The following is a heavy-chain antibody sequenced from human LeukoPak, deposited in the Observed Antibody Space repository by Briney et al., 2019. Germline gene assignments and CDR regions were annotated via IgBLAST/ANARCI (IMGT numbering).Heavy chain of an antibody. Sequence: PGGSLRLSCAASGFTVSSNYMSWVRQAPGKGLEWVSGISWNSGSIGYADSVKGRFTISRDNAKNSLYLQINSLRAEDTALYYCAKDPMGYYDSSGAGYYFDYWGQGTLVTASS. CDR1: GFTVSSNY. J-gene: IGHJ4*02. CDR2: ISWNSGSI. D-gene: IGHD3-22*01. CDR3: AKDPMGYYDSSGAGYYFDY. V-gene: IGHV3-9*01.